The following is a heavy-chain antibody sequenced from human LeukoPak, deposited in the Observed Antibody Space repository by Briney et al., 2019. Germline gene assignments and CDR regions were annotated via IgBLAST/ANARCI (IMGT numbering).Heavy chain of an antibody. CDR3: VRRVVVVTANDKSDAFDV. D-gene: IGHD2-21*02. J-gene: IGHJ3*01. V-gene: IGHV4-59*01. Sequence: SETLSLTCTVSGGSISTYYWNWIRQPPGQGLEWIGYIYYTGSSNYNPSLKSRVTISLDTSKNRFSLNLSSVTAADTAVYYCVRRVVVVTANDKSDAFDVWGQGTVVTVSS. CDR2: IYYTGSS. CDR1: GGSISTYY.